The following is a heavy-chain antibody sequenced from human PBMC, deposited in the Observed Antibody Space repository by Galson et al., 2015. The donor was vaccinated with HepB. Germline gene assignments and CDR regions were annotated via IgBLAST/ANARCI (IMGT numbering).Heavy chain of an antibody. CDR2: INHSGST. D-gene: IGHD3-16*02. CDR3: ARAHVGYDYVWGSYRYLRSGYYFDY. V-gene: IGHV4-34*01. CDR1: GGSFSGYY. Sequence: ETLSLTCAVYGGSFSGYYWSWIRQPPGKGLEWIGEINHSGSTNYNPSLKSRVTISVDTSKNQFSLKLSSVTAADTAVYYCARAHVGYDYVWGSYRYLRSGYYFDYWGQGTLVTVSS. J-gene: IGHJ4*02.